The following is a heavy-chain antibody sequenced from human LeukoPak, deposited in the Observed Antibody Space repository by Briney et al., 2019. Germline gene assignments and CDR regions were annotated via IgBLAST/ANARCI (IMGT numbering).Heavy chain of an antibody. CDR3: ATGGIAAAGSDAFDI. D-gene: IGHD6-13*01. Sequence: ASVKVSCKVSGYTLTELSMHWVRQAPGKGLEWMGGFDPEDGETIYAQKFQGRVTMTEDTSTDTAYMEPSSLRSEDTAVYYCATGGIAAAGSDAFDIWGQGTMVTVSS. J-gene: IGHJ3*02. CDR2: FDPEDGET. V-gene: IGHV1-24*01. CDR1: GYTLTELS.